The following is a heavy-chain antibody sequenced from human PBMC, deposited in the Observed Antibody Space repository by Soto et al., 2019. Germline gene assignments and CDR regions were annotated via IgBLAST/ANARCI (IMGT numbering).Heavy chain of an antibody. CDR3: ACRSSGCYYPYDYGMDV. J-gene: IGHJ6*02. CDR2: IIPIFGTA. D-gene: IGHD1-26*01. CDR1: GGTFSSYA. V-gene: IGHV1-69*12. Sequence: QVQLVQSGAEVKKPGSSVKVSCKASGGTFSSYAISWVRQAPGQGLEWMGGIIPIFGTANYAQKFQGRVTITADEPPSTAYMEMSSLRSEDTAVYYCACRSSGCYYPYDYGMDVWGHGATVTVSS.